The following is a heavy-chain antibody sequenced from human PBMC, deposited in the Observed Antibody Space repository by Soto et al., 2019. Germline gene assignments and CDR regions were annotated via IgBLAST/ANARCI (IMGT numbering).Heavy chain of an antibody. J-gene: IGHJ3*02. CDR3: AAREATIFFPGPLNDAFDI. Sequence: PSETLSLTCTVSGGSISSYYWSWIRQPPGKGLEWIGYIYYSGSTNYNPSLKSRVTISVDTSKNQFSLKLSSVTAADAAVYYCAAREATIFFPGPLNDAFDIWGQGTMVTDSS. V-gene: IGHV4-59*01. CDR2: IYYSGST. CDR1: GGSISSYY. D-gene: IGHD3-9*01.